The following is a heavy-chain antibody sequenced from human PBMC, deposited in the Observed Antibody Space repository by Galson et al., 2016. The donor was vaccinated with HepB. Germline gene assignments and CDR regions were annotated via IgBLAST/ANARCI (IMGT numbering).Heavy chain of an antibody. CDR1: GGSVSSSYY. CDR3: ARDQSGSYMMY. J-gene: IGHJ4*02. Sequence: SETLSLTCTVSGGSVSSSYYWSWIRQPPGKGLEWIGFIYNSGTTNYNTSLKSRVTISADTSKNQFSLKLTSVTAADTAAYYCARDQSGSYMMYWGQGTLVTVSS. V-gene: IGHV4-61*01. CDR2: IYNSGTT. D-gene: IGHD3-10*01.